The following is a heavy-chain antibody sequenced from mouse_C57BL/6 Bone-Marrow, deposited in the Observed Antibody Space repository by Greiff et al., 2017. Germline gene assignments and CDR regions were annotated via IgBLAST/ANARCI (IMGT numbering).Heavy chain of an antibody. CDR3: ARNGYYFDY. CDR2: IYPGDGDT. Sequence: QVPLQQSGPELVKPGASVTISCKASGYAFSSSWMHWVTQRPGPGLEWIGRIYPGDGDTNYNGKFKGKATLTADKSSSTAYMQLSGLTSEDSAVYFCARNGYYFDYWGQGTTLTVSS. CDR1: GYAFSSSW. V-gene: IGHV1-82*01. D-gene: IGHD2-2*01. J-gene: IGHJ2*01.